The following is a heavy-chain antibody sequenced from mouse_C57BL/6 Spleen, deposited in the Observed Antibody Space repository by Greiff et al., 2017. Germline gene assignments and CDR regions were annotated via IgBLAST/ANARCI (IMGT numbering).Heavy chain of an antibody. J-gene: IGHJ4*01. CDR1: GFSLSTFGMG. V-gene: IGHV8-8*01. Sequence: QVTLKVSGPGILQPSQTLSLTCSFSGFSLSTFGMGVGWIRQPSGKGLEWLAHIWWDDDKYYNPALKSRLTISKDTSKNQVFLKIANVDTADTATYYCALVIYYYGSSYHYYAMDYWGQGTSVTVSS. CDR2: IWWDDDK. CDR3: ALVIYYYGSSYHYYAMDY. D-gene: IGHD1-1*01.